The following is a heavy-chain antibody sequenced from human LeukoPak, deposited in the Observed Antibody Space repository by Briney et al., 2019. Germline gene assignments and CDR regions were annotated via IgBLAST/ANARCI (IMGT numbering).Heavy chain of an antibody. CDR1: GDSISSGNYY. CDR3: ARLGYYDSSGFPYWLYYYYYGMDV. J-gene: IGHJ6*02. Sequence: SETLSLTCTVSGDSISSGNYYWSWIRQHPGRGLEWIGYIYYSGSTYYNPSLKSRVTISVDTSKNQFSLKLSSVTAADTAVYYCARLGYYDSSGFPYWLYYYYYGMDVWGQGTTVTVSS. CDR2: IYYSGST. V-gene: IGHV4-31*03. D-gene: IGHD3-22*01.